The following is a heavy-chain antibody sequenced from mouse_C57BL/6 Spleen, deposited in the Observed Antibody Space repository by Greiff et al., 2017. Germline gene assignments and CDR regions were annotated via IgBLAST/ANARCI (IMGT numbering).Heavy chain of an antibody. CDR3: ARGGYYDYAMDY. CDR1: GYTFTDYN. CDR2: INPNNGGT. J-gene: IGHJ4*01. Sequence: QLQQSGPELVKPGASVKIPCKASGYTFTDYNMDWVKQSHGKSLEWIGDINPNNGGTIYNQKFKGKATLTVEKSSSTAYMELRSLTSEDTAVYYCARGGYYDYAMDYWGQGTSVTVSS. V-gene: IGHV1-18*01. D-gene: IGHD2-3*01.